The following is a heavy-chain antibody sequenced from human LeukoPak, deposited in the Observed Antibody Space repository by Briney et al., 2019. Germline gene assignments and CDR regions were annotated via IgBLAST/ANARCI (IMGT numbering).Heavy chain of an antibody. CDR3: ARESTAMGPYYYYHYMDV. Sequence: GGSLRLSCAASGFTFSSYSMNWVRQAPGKGLEWVSSISSSSSYIYYADSVKGRFTISRDNAKNSLYLQMNSLRAEDTAVYYCARESTAMGPYYYYHYMDVWGKGTTVTVSS. CDR1: GFTFSSYS. D-gene: IGHD5-18*01. V-gene: IGHV3-21*01. CDR2: ISSSSSYI. J-gene: IGHJ6*03.